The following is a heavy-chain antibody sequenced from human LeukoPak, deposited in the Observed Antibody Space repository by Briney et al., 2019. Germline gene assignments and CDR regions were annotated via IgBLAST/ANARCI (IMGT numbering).Heavy chain of an antibody. CDR1: GYSFTSYW. J-gene: IGHJ4*02. CDR2: IYPGDSDT. D-gene: IGHD6-6*01. Sequence: GESLKISCKAAGYSFTSYWIGWVRQMPGKGLECMGIIYPGDSDTRYSPSFQGQVTISADKSISTAYLQWSSLKASDTAMYYCARYYSSSDVLIDYWGQGTLVTVSS. V-gene: IGHV5-51*01. CDR3: ARYYSSSDVLIDY.